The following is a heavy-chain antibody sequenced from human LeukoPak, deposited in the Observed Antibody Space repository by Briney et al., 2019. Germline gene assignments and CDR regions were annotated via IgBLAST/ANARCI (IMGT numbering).Heavy chain of an antibody. D-gene: IGHD3-16*01. Sequence: SETLSLTCTVSGVSISSHYWSWIRQPPGKGLEWIGYIYNIGSTNYNPSLRSRVTISLDTSKNQFSLELTSVTAADTAVYFCARDDYGVFDAFDVWGQGTVVTVSS. CDR2: IYNIGST. CDR3: ARDDYGVFDAFDV. J-gene: IGHJ3*01. V-gene: IGHV4-59*08. CDR1: GVSISSHY.